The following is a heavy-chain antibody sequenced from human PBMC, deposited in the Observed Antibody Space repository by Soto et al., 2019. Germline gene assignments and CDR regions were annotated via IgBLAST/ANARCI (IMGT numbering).Heavy chain of an antibody. CDR1: GGSISSSSYD. J-gene: IGHJ5*02. D-gene: IGHD2-21*01. CDR2: IYYSGST. Sequence: PSETLSLTCTVSGGSISSSSYDWGWIRQPPGKGLEWIGSIYYSGSTYYNPSLKSRVTISVDTSKNQFSLTLSSVTAAYTAVYYCASQNQIAATQNRGQNLNWFDPWGKGTLVTVSS. CDR3: ASQNQIAATQNRGQNLNWFDP. V-gene: IGHV4-39*01.